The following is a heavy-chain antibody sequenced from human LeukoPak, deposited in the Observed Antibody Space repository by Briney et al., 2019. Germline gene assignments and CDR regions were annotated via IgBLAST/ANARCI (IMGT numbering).Heavy chain of an antibody. J-gene: IGHJ4*02. CDR1: GFTFDDDA. Sequence: GGSLRLSCAASGFTFDDDAMHWVRQAPGKGLEWVSLISGDGGSTYYADSVKGRFTISRDNSKNSLYLRVNSLRTEDTALYYCAKDIISSSWYFFDYWGQGTLVTVSS. CDR2: ISGDGGST. CDR3: AKDIISSSWYFFDY. D-gene: IGHD6-13*01. V-gene: IGHV3-43*02.